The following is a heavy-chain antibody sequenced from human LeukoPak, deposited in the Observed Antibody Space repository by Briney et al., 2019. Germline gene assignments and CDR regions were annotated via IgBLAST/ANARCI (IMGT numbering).Heavy chain of an antibody. J-gene: IGHJ4*02. CDR2: IWYDGSNK. CDR1: GFNFSDYG. Sequence: GGSLRLSCGASGFNFSDYGMHWVRQAPGKGLEWVAVIWYDGSNKYYADSVKGRFTISRDNSKNTLYLQMNSLRAEDTAVYYCAGDGAVDTPILYYFDYWGQGTLVTVSS. V-gene: IGHV3-33*08. D-gene: IGHD5-18*01. CDR3: AGDGAVDTPILYYFDY.